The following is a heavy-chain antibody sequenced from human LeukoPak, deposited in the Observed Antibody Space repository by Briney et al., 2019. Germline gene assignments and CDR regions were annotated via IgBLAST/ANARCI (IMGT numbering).Heavy chain of an antibody. CDR1: GGSISSGDYY. V-gene: IGHV4-30-4*08. Sequence: SQTLSLTCTVSGGSISSGDYYWSWIRQPPGKGLEWIGYIYYSGSTHYNPSLKSRVTISVDTSKNQFSLKLSSVTAADTAVYYYASRGRYWFDPWGQGTLVTVSS. CDR3: ASRGRYWFDP. J-gene: IGHJ5*02. CDR2: IYYSGST.